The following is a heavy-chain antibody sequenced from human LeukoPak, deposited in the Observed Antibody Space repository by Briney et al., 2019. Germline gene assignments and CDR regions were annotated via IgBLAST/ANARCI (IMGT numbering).Heavy chain of an antibody. D-gene: IGHD2-2*02. CDR1: GGSISSSSYY. J-gene: IGHJ3*02. CDR3: ARLPHCSSTSCYMAPAFDI. V-gene: IGHV4-39*01. CDR2: IYYSGST. Sequence: SETLSLTCTVSGGSISSSSYYWGWIRQPPGKGLEWIGSIYYSGSTYYKPSLKSRVTISVDTSKNQFSLKLSSVTAADTAVYYCARLPHCSSTSCYMAPAFDIWGQGTMVTVSS.